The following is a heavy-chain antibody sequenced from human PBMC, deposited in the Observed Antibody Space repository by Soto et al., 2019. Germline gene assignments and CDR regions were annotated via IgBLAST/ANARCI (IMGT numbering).Heavy chain of an antibody. CDR3: ARPGSGIAAADNYYYYGMDV. Sequence: SVKVSCKASGGTFSSYAISWVRQAPGQGLEWMGGIIPVFGTANYAQKFQGRVTITADESTSTAYMELSSLRSEDTAVYYCARPGSGIAAADNYYYYGMDVWGQGTTVTVSS. D-gene: IGHD6-13*01. CDR2: IIPVFGTA. V-gene: IGHV1-69*13. CDR1: GGTFSSYA. J-gene: IGHJ6*02.